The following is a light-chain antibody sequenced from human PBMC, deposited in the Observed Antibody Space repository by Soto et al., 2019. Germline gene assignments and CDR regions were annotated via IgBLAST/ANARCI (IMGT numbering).Light chain of an antibody. Sequence: EIVMTQSPATLSVSPGERAILSCRASQSVSSNLAWYQQKPGQAPRLLIYRASTRATGIPARFSGSGSGTEFTLTISSLQSEDFAIYYCQQYDNRPPWTFGQGTKVEIK. CDR2: RAS. CDR1: QSVSSN. V-gene: IGKV3-15*01. CDR3: QQYDNRPPWT. J-gene: IGKJ1*01.